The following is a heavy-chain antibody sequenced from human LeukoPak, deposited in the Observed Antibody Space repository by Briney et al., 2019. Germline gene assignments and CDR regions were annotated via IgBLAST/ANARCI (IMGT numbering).Heavy chain of an antibody. CDR1: GGSISSGGYY. V-gene: IGHV4-31*03. Sequence: PSETLSLTCTVSGGSISSGGYYWSWIRQHPGKGLEWIGYIYYSGSTYYNPSLKSRVTISVDTSKNQFSLKLSSVTAADTAVYYCARDRELDTALGRYYFDYWGQGTLVTVSS. CDR2: IYYSGST. D-gene: IGHD5-18*01. CDR3: ARDRELDTALGRYYFDY. J-gene: IGHJ4*02.